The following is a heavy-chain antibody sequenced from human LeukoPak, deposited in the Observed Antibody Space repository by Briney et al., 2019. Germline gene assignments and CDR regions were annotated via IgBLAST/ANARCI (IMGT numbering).Heavy chain of an antibody. CDR3: ARGLNDSWTGENY. Sequence: SETLSLTCTVSGDSISSYYWGWIRQPPGKGLEWIGYIYYTGSTNYNPSLKSRVTISLDTSKSQFSLKVRYVTAADTAVYYCARGLNDSWTGENYWGQGTLVTVSS. D-gene: IGHD3-3*01. CDR1: GDSISSYY. CDR2: IYYTGST. V-gene: IGHV4-59*12. J-gene: IGHJ4*02.